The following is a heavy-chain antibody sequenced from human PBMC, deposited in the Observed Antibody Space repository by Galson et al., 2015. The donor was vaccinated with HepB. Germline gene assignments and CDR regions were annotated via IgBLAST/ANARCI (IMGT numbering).Heavy chain of an antibody. CDR3: ARDSGYCSSTSCYLPYYYYYYMDV. D-gene: IGHD2-2*01. J-gene: IGHJ6*03. CDR2: ISAYNGNT. V-gene: IGHV1-18*01. CDR1: GYTFTSYG. Sequence: SVKVSCKASGYTFTSYGISWVRQAPGQGLEWMGWISAYNGNTNYAQKLQGRVTMTTDTSTSTAYMELRSLRSDDTAVYYCARDSGYCSSTSCYLPYYYYYYMDVWGKGTTVTVSS.